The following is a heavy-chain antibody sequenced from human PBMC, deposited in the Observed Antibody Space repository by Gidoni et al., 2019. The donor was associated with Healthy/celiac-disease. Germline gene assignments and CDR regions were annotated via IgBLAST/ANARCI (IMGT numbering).Heavy chain of an antibody. D-gene: IGHD6-13*01. CDR2: ISYDGSNK. V-gene: IGHV3-30-3*01. CDR1: GFTFSSYA. Sequence: QVQLVESGGGVVQPGRSLRLSCADSGFTFSSYAMHWVRQAPGKGLEWVAVISYDGSNKYYADSVKGRFTISRDNSKNTLYLQMNSLRAEDTAVYYCARSYSSSEDFDYWGQGTLVTVSS. J-gene: IGHJ4*02. CDR3: ARSYSSSEDFDY.